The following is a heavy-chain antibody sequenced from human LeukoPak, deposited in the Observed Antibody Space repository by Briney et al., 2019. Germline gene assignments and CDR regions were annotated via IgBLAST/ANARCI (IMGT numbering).Heavy chain of an antibody. CDR1: GGSISSSSYY. CDR3: ARQFWYGFPPGY. Sequence: SETLSLTCTVSGGSISSSSYYWGWIRQPPGKGLEWIGSIYYSGSTYYNPSLKSRVTISVDTSKNQFSLKLSSVTAADTAVYYCARQFWYGFPPGYWGQGTLVTVSS. CDR2: IYYSGST. V-gene: IGHV4-39*01. D-gene: IGHD3-3*01. J-gene: IGHJ4*02.